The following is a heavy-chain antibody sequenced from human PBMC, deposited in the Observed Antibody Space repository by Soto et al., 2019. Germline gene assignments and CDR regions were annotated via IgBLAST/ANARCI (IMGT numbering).Heavy chain of an antibody. CDR1: GFTFSSYA. V-gene: IGHV3-23*01. CDR3: AKRNLVVRPPFDY. CDR2: ISGSGGGI. Sequence: EVQLLESGGGLVQPGGSLRLSCAASGFTFSSYAMSWVRQAPGKGLEWVTTISGSGGGIYYADSVKGRFTISRDNSKNTLHLQTNSLRAEDTAVYYCAKRNLVVRPPFDYWGQVTLVTVSS. J-gene: IGHJ4*02. D-gene: IGHD2-15*01.